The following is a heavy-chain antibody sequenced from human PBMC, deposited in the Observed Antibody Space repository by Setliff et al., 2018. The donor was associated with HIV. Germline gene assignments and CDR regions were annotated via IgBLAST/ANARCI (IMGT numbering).Heavy chain of an antibody. J-gene: IGHJ4*02. CDR2: IKDDGRDK. D-gene: IGHD3-10*01. V-gene: IGHV3-7*05. CDR1: GFTFRSYW. CDR3: AREVWSEDDN. Sequence: LSCAASGFTFRSYWMSWVRQAPGKRPEWVANIKDDGRDKFYLDSVKGRFTISRDNAKNSLYLQMNSLRAEDAAVYYCAREVWSEDDNWGQGTLVTVSS.